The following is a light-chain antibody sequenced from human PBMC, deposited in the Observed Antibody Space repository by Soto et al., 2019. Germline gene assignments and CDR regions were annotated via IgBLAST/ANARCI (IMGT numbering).Light chain of an antibody. J-gene: IGKJ1*01. CDR1: QSVSSAY. Sequence: EIVLTQSPGTLSLSPGERATLSCRASQSVSSAYLAWYQHKPGQPPTLLIYAASSRVTGIADRFSGSGSGTDFTLTISRLEPADFAVYYCQQYGSSSTWTFGQGTNVEIK. CDR2: AAS. V-gene: IGKV3-20*01. CDR3: QQYGSSSTWT.